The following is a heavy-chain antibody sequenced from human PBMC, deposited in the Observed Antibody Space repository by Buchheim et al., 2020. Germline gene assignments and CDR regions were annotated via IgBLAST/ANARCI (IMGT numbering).Heavy chain of an antibody. V-gene: IGHV3-23*01. CDR1: RFTFSSYA. CDR3: AKGVGATSSYGMDV. D-gene: IGHD1-26*01. Sequence: EVQLLESGGGLVQPGGSLRLSCAASRFTFSSYAMTWVRQAPGKGLEWVSTISGSGNSTYYTASVKGRFTISRDNSKNTLYLQMNSLRAEDTAVYYCAKGVGATSSYGMDVWGQGTT. CDR2: ISGSGNST. J-gene: IGHJ6*02.